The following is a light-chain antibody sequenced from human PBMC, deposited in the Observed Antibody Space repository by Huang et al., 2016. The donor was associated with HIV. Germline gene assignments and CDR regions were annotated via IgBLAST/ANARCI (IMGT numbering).Light chain of an antibody. J-gene: IGKJ3*01. CDR2: AAS. CDR3: QQYDIHPLT. V-gene: IGKV1-8*01. CDR1: QDINNF. Sequence: IRLTQSPSSLSASTGDRVTITCRANQDINNFLAWYQQRPGSVPKLLIYAASTLQSGVPSRFSGNGSGTDFTLTIGCLHSEDVATYYCQQYDIHPLTFGPGTRVDIK.